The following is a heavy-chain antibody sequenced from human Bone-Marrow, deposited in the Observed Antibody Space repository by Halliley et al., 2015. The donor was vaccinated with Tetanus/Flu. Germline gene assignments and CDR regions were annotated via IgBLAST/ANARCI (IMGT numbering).Heavy chain of an antibody. CDR2: IKSDGSGP. J-gene: IGHJ6*02. D-gene: IGHD2-21*01. Sequence: LVGVSRIKSDGSGPDYADSVKDRFPISRDDAKNTLYLQMNSLRAEDPAVYYCARVYSFSIDVWGQGATVTVSS. V-gene: IGHV3-74*01. CDR3: ARVYSFSIDV.